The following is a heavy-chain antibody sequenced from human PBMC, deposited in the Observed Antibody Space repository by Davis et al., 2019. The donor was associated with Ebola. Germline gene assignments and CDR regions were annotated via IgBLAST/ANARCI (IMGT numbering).Heavy chain of an antibody. CDR3: ARVAMVRGVIISYYYGMDV. CDR1: GGSISSSNW. D-gene: IGHD3-10*01. J-gene: IGHJ6*04. V-gene: IGHV4-4*02. CDR2: IYHSGST. Sequence: SETLSLTCAVSGGSISSSNWWSWVRQPPGKGLEWIGEIYHSGSTNYNPSLKSRVTISVDKSKNQFSLKLSSVTAADTAVYYCARVAMVRGVIISYYYGMDVWGKGTTVTVSS.